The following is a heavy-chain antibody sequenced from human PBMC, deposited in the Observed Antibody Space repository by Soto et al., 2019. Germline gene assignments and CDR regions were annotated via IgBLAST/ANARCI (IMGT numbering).Heavy chain of an antibody. D-gene: IGHD5-18*01. CDR3: ARRIQLWLHYFDY. J-gene: IGHJ4*02. CDR1: GGTFSSYA. V-gene: IGHV1-69*06. Sequence: SVKVSCKASGGTFSSYAISWVRQAPGQGLEWMGGIIPIFGTANYAQKFQGRVTITADKSTSTAYMELSSLRSEDTAVYYCARRIQLWLHYFDYWGQGTLVTVSS. CDR2: IIPIFGTA.